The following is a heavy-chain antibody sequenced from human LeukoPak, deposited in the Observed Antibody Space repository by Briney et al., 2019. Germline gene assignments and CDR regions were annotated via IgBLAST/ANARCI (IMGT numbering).Heavy chain of an antibody. V-gene: IGHV3-33*01. D-gene: IGHD6-13*01. CDR3: ARCGAAAGAPDY. CDR2: IRYDGSNK. Sequence: GGSLRLSCAASGFTFSNYGMRWVRQAPGKGLEWVAIIRYDGSNKYYADSVKGRFTISRDNSKNTMYLQMNSLRAEDTAVYYCARCGAAAGAPDYWGQGTLVPVSS. CDR1: GFTFSNYG. J-gene: IGHJ4*02.